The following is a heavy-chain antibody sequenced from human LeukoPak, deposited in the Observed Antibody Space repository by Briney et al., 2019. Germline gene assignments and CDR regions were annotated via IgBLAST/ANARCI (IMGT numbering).Heavy chain of an antibody. CDR3: ARSPSSSWYYFDY. Sequence: ASVKVSCKASGYTFTGYYMHRVRQAPGQGLEWMGWINPNSGGTNYAQKFQGRVTMTRDTSISTAYMELSRLRSDDTAVYYCARSPSSSWYYFDYWGQGTLVTVSS. V-gene: IGHV1-2*02. D-gene: IGHD6-13*01. CDR2: INPNSGGT. CDR1: GYTFTGYY. J-gene: IGHJ4*02.